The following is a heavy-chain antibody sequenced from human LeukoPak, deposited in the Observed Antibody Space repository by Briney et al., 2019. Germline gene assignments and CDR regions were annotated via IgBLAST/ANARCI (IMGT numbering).Heavy chain of an antibody. V-gene: IGHV3-7*01. CDR2: IKQDGSEK. Sequence: GGSLRLSCAASGFTFSSYWMSWVRQAPGKGLEWVANIKQDGSEKYYVDSVKGRFTISRDNAKNSLYLQMNSLRAEDTAVYYCARDRSPMVRAQLDYWGQGTLVTVSS. J-gene: IGHJ4*02. D-gene: IGHD3-10*01. CDR1: GFTFSSYW. CDR3: ARDRSPMVRAQLDY.